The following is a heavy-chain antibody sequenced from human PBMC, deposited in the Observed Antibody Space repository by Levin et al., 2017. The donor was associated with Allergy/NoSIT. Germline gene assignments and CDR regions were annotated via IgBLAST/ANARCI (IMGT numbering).Heavy chain of an antibody. D-gene: IGHD3-10*01. CDR2: ISPDGNGK. CDR3: ARESGTFDY. Sequence: GESLKISCAASGFAFSSYWMNWVRRAPGKGLEWVANISPDGNGKYYGDSLRGRFTVSRDNAKNSLYLQMNSLRAEDTAVYYCARESGTFDYWGQGTLVTVSS. J-gene: IGHJ4*02. V-gene: IGHV3-7*01. CDR1: GFAFSSYW.